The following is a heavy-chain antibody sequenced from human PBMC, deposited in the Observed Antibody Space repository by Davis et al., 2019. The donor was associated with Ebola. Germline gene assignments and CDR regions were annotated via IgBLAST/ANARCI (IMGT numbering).Heavy chain of an antibody. V-gene: IGHV1-2*02. D-gene: IGHD3-3*01. J-gene: IGHJ5*02. CDR2: INPNSGGT. CDR3: ARDSAHTIFGVGKGQNWFDP. Sequence: ASVKVSCKASGYTFTGYYMHWVRQAPGQGLEWMGWINPNSGGTNYAQKFQGRVTMTRNTSISTAYMELSSLRSEDTAVYYCARDSAHTIFGVGKGQNWFDPWGQGTLVTVSS. CDR1: GYTFTGYY.